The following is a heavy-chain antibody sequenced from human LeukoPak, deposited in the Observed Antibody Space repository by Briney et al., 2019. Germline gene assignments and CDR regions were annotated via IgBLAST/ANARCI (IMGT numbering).Heavy chain of an antibody. Sequence: GGSLRLSCAASGFTFSNFAMSWVRQAPGKGLEWVSAIRGSGDSTYYADSVKGRFTISRDNSKNTLYLQMNSLRAEDTAVYYCATDAGLYASGAFSRWGQGTLVTVSS. D-gene: IGHD2-2*01. V-gene: IGHV3-23*01. CDR3: ATDAGLYASGAFSR. CDR2: IRGSGDST. J-gene: IGHJ4*02. CDR1: GFTFSNFA.